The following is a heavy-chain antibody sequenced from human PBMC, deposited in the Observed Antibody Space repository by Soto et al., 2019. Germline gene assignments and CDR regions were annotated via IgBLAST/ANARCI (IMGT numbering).Heavy chain of an antibody. CDR3: AREEGYCIGGPCYRGAFEF. Sequence: EVQLVESGGGLVQPGGSPRLSCAASGFTFSDYSMLWVRQAPGKGLEWLAFIGNSNNPTFYADSVRGLFTISRDNPETSVYLQMNSLREEDTAVYFCAREEGYCIGGPCYRGAFEFWGQGTIVTVSS. CDR2: IGNSNNPT. J-gene: IGHJ3*01. V-gene: IGHV3-21*02. D-gene: IGHD2-15*01. CDR1: GFTFSDYS.